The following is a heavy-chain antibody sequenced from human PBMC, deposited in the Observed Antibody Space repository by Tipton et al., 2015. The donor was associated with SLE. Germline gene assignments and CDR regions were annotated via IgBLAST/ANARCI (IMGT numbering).Heavy chain of an antibody. V-gene: IGHV4-61*08. CDR2: IFHSGGT. J-gene: IGHJ4*02. CDR3: ATIDPDTESGVIPGDY. D-gene: IGHD2-15*01. CDR1: SGSVSSGGYS. Sequence: TLSLTCTVSSGSVSSGGYSWSWIRQPPGKGLEWIGDIFHSGGTNYNPSLKSRVTISVDTSKNQFSLNLSSVTAADTALYYCATIDPDTESGVIPGDYWGQGILVTVSS.